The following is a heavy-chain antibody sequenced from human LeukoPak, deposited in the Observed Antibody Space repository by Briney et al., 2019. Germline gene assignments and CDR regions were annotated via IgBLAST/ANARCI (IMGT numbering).Heavy chain of an antibody. CDR1: GFTFSSYW. CDR2: INSDGSST. J-gene: IGHJ6*02. D-gene: IGHD6-6*01. V-gene: IGHV3-74*01. Sequence: GGSLRLSCAASGFTFSSYWMHWVRQAPGKGLVWVSRINSDGSSTSYADSVKGRFTISRDNAKNSLYLQMNSLRAEDTAVYYCARDSPYSSSSWIDYGMDVWGQGTTVTVSS. CDR3: ARDSPYSSSSWIDYGMDV.